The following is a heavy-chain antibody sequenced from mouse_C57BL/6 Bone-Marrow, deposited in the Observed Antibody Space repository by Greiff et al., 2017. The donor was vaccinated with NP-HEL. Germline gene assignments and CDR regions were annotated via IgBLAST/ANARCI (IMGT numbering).Heavy chain of an antibody. CDR2: IYPGDGDT. J-gene: IGHJ2*01. Sequence: QVQLQQSGAELVKPGASVKISCKASGYAFSSYWMNWVKQRPGKGLEGIGQIYPGDGDTNYNGKFKGKATLTADKSSSTAYMQLSSLTSEDSAVYFCARMGGWLLQDYFDYWGQGTTLTVSS. V-gene: IGHV1-80*01. D-gene: IGHD2-3*01. CDR3: ARMGGWLLQDYFDY. CDR1: GYAFSSYW.